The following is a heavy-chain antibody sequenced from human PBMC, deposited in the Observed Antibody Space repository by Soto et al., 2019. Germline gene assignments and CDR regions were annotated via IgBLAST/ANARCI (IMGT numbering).Heavy chain of an antibody. CDR3: ARDLEGMAVTGGYDVDY. D-gene: IGHD6-19*01. J-gene: IGHJ4*02. V-gene: IGHV1-18*01. Sequence: QVQLVQSGAEVKKPGASVKVSCKASGYTFISYGISWVRQAPGQGLEWMGWVSAYNANTNDGQKFQGRVTLTTDTATHTAYMELSGLRSDDTAGYYCARDLEGMAVTGGYDVDYWGQGTLVTVPS. CDR2: VSAYNANT. CDR1: GYTFISYG.